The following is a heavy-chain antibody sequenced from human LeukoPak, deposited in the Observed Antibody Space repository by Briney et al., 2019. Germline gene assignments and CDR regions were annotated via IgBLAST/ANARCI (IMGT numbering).Heavy chain of an antibody. CDR3: ARETYDSSGPVDY. D-gene: IGHD3-22*01. CDR1: GYTFTGYY. CDR2: INPNSGGT. V-gene: IGHV1-2*02. Sequence: GASVKVSCKASGYTFTGYYMHWVRQAPGQGLEWMGWINPNSGGTNYAQKFQGRVTMTRDTSISTAYMELSRLRSDDTAVYYCARETYDSSGPVDYWGQGTLVTVSS. J-gene: IGHJ4*02.